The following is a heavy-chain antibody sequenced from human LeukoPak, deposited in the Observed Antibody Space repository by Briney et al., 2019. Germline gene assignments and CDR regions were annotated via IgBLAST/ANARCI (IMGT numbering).Heavy chain of an antibody. CDR1: GYTFISYV. D-gene: IGHD2-21*02. CDR3: ARDLYAGVLTY. J-gene: IGHJ4*02. Sequence: GASXKVSCKASGYTFISYVINWVRQAPGQGLEWMGRISPYNGNTNYAQKLQGRVTMTTDTSTSTAYMELRSLRSDDTAVYYCARDLYAGVLTYWGQGTLVTVSS. V-gene: IGHV1-18*01. CDR2: ISPYNGNT.